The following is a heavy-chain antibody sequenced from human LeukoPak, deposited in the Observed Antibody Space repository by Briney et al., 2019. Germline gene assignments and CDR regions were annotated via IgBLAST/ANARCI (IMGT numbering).Heavy chain of an antibody. D-gene: IGHD3-22*01. V-gene: IGHV3-23*01. CDR2: ISGSGGST. CDR1: GFTFSSYA. CDR3: AILIDYYDSSGYYTWDY. Sequence: PGGSLRLSCAASGFTFSSYAMSWVRQAPGKGLEWVSAISGSGGSTYYADSVKGRFTISRDNSKNTLYLQMNSLRAEDTAVYYCAILIDYYDSSGYYTWDYWGQGTLVTVSS. J-gene: IGHJ4*02.